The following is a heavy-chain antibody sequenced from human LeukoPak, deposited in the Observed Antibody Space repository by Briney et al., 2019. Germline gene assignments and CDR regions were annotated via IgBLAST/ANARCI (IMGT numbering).Heavy chain of an antibody. CDR1: GYTFTSYY. CDR3: ARGPGSSWLVDY. D-gene: IGHD6-13*01. V-gene: IGHV1-46*01. J-gene: IGHJ4*02. CDR2: INPSGGST. Sequence: ASVKVSCKASGYTFTSYYMHWVRQAPGQGLEWMGIINPSGGSTTYAQKFKGRVTMTRDTSISTVYMELSRLRSDDTAVYYCARGPGSSWLVDYWGQGTLVTVSS.